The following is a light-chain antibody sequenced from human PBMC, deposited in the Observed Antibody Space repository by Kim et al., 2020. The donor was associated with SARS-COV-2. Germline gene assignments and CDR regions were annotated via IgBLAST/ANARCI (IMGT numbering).Light chain of an antibody. J-gene: IGKJ2*01. CDR1: QSVSSW. CDR3: QQYDSHPYT. Sequence: DIQMTQSPSTLSASVGDRVTITCRASQSVSSWLAWYQQKPGKAPKLLIYKASTLEGGVPSRFSGRGSGTEFTLTINSLQPDDFATYSCQQYDSHPYTLGKGTKLEI. V-gene: IGKV1-5*03. CDR2: KAS.